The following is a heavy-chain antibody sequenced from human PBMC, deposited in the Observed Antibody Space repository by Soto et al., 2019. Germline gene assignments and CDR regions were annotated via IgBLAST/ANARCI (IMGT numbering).Heavy chain of an antibody. J-gene: IGHJ4*02. D-gene: IGHD3-16*02. V-gene: IGHV3-21*01. Sequence: ESGGGLVKPGGSLRLSCAASGFAFSNLNMNWVRQAPGKGLEWVSSITSGSSFRDYADSVKGRFSISRDNDKNLVYLQMDSLRAEDTAVYYCARDPPLSVLVVVAAEDFWGQGTLVTVSA. CDR2: ITSGSSFR. CDR1: GFAFSNLN. CDR3: ARDPPLSVLVVVAAEDF.